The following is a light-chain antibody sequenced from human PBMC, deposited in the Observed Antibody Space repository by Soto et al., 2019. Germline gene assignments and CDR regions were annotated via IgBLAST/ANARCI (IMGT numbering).Light chain of an antibody. J-gene: IGLJ1*01. CDR1: SSDVGGYNY. CDR3: CSYAGSNTFA. CDR2: EVS. Sequence: QSVLTEPPSASGSAGQSVTIACTGTSSDVGGYNYVSWYQEHPGKAPKVIIYEVSKWPSGVPDRFSGYKSGNTASLTVSGLQAEDEADYYCCSYAGSNTFAFGTGTKVTVL. V-gene: IGLV2-8*01.